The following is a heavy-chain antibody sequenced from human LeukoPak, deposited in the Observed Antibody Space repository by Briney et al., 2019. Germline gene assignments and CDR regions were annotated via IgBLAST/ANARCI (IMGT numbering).Heavy chain of an antibody. CDR1: GYTFTGYY. CDR3: ARDQKYTVTNPFDY. CDR2: INPNSGGT. J-gene: IGHJ4*02. V-gene: IGHV1-2*04. D-gene: IGHD4-11*01. Sequence: ASVKVSCKASGYTFTGYYIHWVRRAPGQGLEWMGWINPNSGGTNYAQKFQGCVAMTRDTSINTTYMELSRLMSDDTAVYYCARDQKYTVTNPFDYWGQGTLVTVSS.